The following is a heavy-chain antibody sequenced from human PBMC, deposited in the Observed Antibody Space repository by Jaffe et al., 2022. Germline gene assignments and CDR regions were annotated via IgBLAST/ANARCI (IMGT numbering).Heavy chain of an antibody. V-gene: IGHV3-7*01. CDR3: ARDLGSISHNFWSGSNTGGWFDP. CDR2: IKQDGSEK. J-gene: IGHJ5*02. CDR1: GFTFSSYW. D-gene: IGHD3-3*01. Sequence: EVQLMESGGGLVQPGGSLRLSCAASGFTFSSYWMSWVRQAPGKGLEWVASIKQDGSEKHYVDSVKGRFTISRDNAENSLFLQMNSLRAEDTAVYYCARDLGSISHNFWSGSNTGGWFDPWGQGTLVTVSS.